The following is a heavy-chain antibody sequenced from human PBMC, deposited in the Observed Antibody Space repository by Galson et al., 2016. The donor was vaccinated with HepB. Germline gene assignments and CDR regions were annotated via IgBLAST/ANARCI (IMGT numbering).Heavy chain of an antibody. V-gene: IGHV3-48*02. CDR1: GFTFSAYN. CDR3: ARDRGGYSGSGRADAFDI. Sequence: SLRLSCAASGFTFSAYNMNWVRQAPGEGLEWVSYISSSSRTIYYADSVKGRFTISRDNAKNSLYLQMNSLRDEDAAVYYGARDRGGYSGSGRADAFDIWGQGTMVAVSS. D-gene: IGHD3-10*01. J-gene: IGHJ3*02. CDR2: ISSSSRTI.